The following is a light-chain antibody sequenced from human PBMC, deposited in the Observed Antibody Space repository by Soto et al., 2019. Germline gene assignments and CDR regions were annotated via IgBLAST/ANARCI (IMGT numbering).Light chain of an antibody. V-gene: IGKV1-5*01. Sequence: DLQMTQSPSTLPAAVGDRITITCRASKSINNWLAWYQQKPGKGPKFLIYDASTLASGVPSRFSGSGSGTEFTLSISSLQPDDFATYYCQQYEDYPLTFGGGTKVEI. CDR3: QQYEDYPLT. J-gene: IGKJ4*01. CDR1: KSINNW. CDR2: DAS.